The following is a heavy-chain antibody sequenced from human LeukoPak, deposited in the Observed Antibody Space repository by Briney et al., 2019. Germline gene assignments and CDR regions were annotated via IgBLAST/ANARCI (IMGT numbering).Heavy chain of an antibody. D-gene: IGHD3-3*01. J-gene: IGHJ6*02. Sequence: GGSLRLSCAASGFTFSSYAMSWVRQAPGKGLEWVSAISGSGGSTYYADSVKGRFTISRDNSKNTLYLQMNSLRAEDTAVYYCAKDALPYYDFWSGYSGYYYYGMDVWGQGTTVTASS. V-gene: IGHV3-23*01. CDR3: AKDALPYYDFWSGYSGYYYYGMDV. CDR1: GFTFSSYA. CDR2: ISGSGGST.